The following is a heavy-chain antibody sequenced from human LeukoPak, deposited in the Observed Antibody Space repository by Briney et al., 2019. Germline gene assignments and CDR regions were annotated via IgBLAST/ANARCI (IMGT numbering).Heavy chain of an antibody. CDR3: ARVPTVTFFDY. CDR2: IYLSGST. CDR1: GGSISSSSYY. D-gene: IGHD4-17*01. J-gene: IGHJ4*02. Sequence: TSETLSLTCTVSGGSISSSSYYWGWIRQPPGKGLEWIGSIYLSGSTYYNPSLKSRVTISVDTSKNQFSLKLSSVTAADTAVYYCARVPTVTFFDYWGQGTLVTVSS. V-gene: IGHV4-39*07.